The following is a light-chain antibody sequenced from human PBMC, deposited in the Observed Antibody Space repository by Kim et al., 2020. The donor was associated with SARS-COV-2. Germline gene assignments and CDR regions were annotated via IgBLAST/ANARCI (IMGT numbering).Light chain of an antibody. CDR3: QQDYNLPSE. J-gene: IGKJ1*01. Sequence: PGERGTLSCRASQSVSSSYLTWYQQKPGQVPRLLIYGASTRATSIPARLSGSGSGTDFTLTISSLQPEDFAVYYCQQDYNLPSEFGQGTKVDIK. CDR2: GAS. V-gene: IGKV3D-7*01. CDR1: QSVSSSY.